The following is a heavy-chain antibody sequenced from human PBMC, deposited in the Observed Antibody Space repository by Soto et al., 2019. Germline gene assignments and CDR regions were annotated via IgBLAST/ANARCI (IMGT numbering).Heavy chain of an antibody. D-gene: IGHD2-2*02. CDR3: ARGDTGHDY. Sequence: QVQLQESGPGLVKPSETLSLTCTVSGGSISSYYWSWIRQPPGKGLEWIGYIYYSGSTNYNPSLKSRVTTSVDTSKNQFSLKLSSVTAADTAVYYCARGDTGHDYWGQGTLVTVSS. CDR1: GGSISSYY. J-gene: IGHJ4*02. V-gene: IGHV4-59*01. CDR2: IYYSGST.